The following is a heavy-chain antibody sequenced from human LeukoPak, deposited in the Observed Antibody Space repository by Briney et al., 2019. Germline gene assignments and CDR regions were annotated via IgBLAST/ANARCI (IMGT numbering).Heavy chain of an antibody. J-gene: IGHJ6*03. CDR2: ISYDGSNK. Sequence: GGSLRLSCAASGFTFSSYGMTWVRQAPGKGLEWVAVISYDGSNKYYADSVKGRFTISRDNSKNTLYLQMNSLRAEDTAVYYCAKAGDYYYYYMDVWGKGTTVTVSS. CDR1: GFTFSSYG. CDR3: AKAGDYYYYYMDV. V-gene: IGHV3-30*18.